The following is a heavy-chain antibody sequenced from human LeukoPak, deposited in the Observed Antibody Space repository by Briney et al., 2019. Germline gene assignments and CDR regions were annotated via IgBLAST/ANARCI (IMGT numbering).Heavy chain of an antibody. CDR3: ARGARVKRITMVRGVTKRDNWFDP. J-gene: IGHJ5*02. D-gene: IGHD3-10*01. V-gene: IGHV4-34*01. CDR1: GGSFSGYY. CDR2: INHSGST. Sequence: SETLSLTCAVYGGSFSGYYWSWIRQPPGKGLEWIGEINHSGSTNYNPSLKSRVTISVDTSKNQFSLKPSSVTAADTAVYYCARGARVKRITMVRGVTKRDNWFDPWGQGTLVTVSS.